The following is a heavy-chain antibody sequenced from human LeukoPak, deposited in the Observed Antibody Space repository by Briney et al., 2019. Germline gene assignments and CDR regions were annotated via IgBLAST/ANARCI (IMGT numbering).Heavy chain of an antibody. V-gene: IGHV3-23*01. J-gene: IGHJ4*02. CDR1: GFTFSSYD. CDR3: AKSFSGSYLGAIDY. Sequence: GGSLRLSCAASGFTFSSYDMSWVRQAPGKGLEWVSSITTSGGATYYADSVKGRFTISRDNSKNTLYLQMNSLRAEDTAVYYCAKSFSGSYLGAIDYWAREPWSPSPQ. CDR2: ITTSGGAT. D-gene: IGHD1-26*01.